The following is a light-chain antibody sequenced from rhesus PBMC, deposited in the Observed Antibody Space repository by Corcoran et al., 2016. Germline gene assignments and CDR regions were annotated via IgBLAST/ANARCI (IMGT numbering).Light chain of an antibody. CDR2: GDG. V-gene: IGLV3-36*02. J-gene: IGLJ1*01. CDR3: QGSDVSRDHYV. CDR1: NPGSEH. Sequence: SFDLTQPRSVSGSPGQTTRITCGADNPGSEHVNWYQQKPGRAPILVIYGDGERPSGIPERFSGSKSGNTATLTISGVEAGDEADYYCQGSDVSRDHYVFGAGTRLTV.